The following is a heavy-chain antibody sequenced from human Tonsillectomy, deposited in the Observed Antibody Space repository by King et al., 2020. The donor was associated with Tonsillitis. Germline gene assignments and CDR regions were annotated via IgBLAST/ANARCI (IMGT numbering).Heavy chain of an antibody. CDR1: GFTFSSYG. D-gene: IGHD2-2*02. CDR3: ARDPRHNKYCSSTSCYTWGAFDI. V-gene: IGHV3-33*01. Sequence: VQLVESGGGVVQPGRSLRLSCAASGFTFSSYGMHWVRQAPGKGLEGVAVIWYDGSNKYYADSVKGRFTISRDNSKNTLYLQMNSLGAEDTAVYYCARDPRHNKYCSSTSCYTWGAFDIWGQGTMVTVSS. CDR2: IWYDGSNK. J-gene: IGHJ3*02.